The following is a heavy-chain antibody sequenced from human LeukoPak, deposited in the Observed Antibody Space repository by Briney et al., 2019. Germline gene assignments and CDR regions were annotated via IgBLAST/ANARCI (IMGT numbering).Heavy chain of an antibody. D-gene: IGHD6-13*01. CDR1: GGSFSGYY. J-gene: IGHJ6*02. Sequence: SETLSLTCAVYGGSFSGYYWSWIRQPPGKGLEWIGEINHSGSTNYNPSLKSRVTISVDMSKNQFSLKLSSVTAADTAVYYCARGSFIAAAGTHYYYGMDVWGQGTTVTVSS. CDR3: ARGSFIAAAGTHYYYGMDV. V-gene: IGHV4-34*01. CDR2: INHSGST.